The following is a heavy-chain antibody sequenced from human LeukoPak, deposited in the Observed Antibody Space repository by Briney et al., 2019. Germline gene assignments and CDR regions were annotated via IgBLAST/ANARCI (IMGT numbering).Heavy chain of an antibody. V-gene: IGHV1-69*05. Sequence: GASVKVSCKASGYTFTSYGISWVRQAPGQGLEWMGRIIPIFGTANYAQKFQGRVTITTDESTSTAYMELSSLRSEDTAVYYCAREDYYDSSGSRLYNWFDPWGQGTLVTVSS. CDR3: AREDYYDSSGSRLYNWFDP. D-gene: IGHD3-22*01. CDR1: GYTFTSYG. CDR2: IIPIFGTA. J-gene: IGHJ5*02.